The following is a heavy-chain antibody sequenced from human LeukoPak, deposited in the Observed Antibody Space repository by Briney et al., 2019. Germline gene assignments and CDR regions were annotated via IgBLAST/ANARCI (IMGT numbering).Heavy chain of an antibody. D-gene: IGHD2-21*02. CDR1: GGSFSGYY. CDR2: INHSGGT. Sequence: PSETLSLTCAVYGGSFSGYYWSWIRQPPGKGLEWIGEINHSGGTNYNPSLKSRDTMSVDTSKNQFSLRLSSVTAADTAVYYCARGPTYCGGDCYSGAYYYYMDVWGKGTTVTVSS. J-gene: IGHJ6*03. V-gene: IGHV4-34*01. CDR3: ARGPTYCGGDCYSGAYYYYMDV.